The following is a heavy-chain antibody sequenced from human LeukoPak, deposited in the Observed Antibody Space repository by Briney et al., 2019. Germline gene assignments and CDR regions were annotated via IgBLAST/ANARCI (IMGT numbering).Heavy chain of an antibody. CDR3: AKGDSSGWCLLSYFDY. J-gene: IGHJ4*02. D-gene: IGHD6-19*01. CDR2: ISGSGGST. CDR1: GFTFSSYA. V-gene: IGHV3-23*01. Sequence: GGSLRLSCAASGFTFSSYAMSWVRQAPGKGLEGVSAISGSGGSTYYADSVKGRFTISRDNSKNTLYLQMNSLRAEDTAVYYCAKGDSSGWCLLSYFDYWGQGTLVTVSS.